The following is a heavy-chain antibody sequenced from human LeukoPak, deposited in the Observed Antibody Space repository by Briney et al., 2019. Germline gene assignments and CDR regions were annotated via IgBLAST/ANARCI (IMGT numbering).Heavy chain of an antibody. CDR1: GASITSSGYY. CDR3: ARVRGYSYGYLDY. J-gene: IGHJ4*02. Sequence: PSETLSLTCTVSGASITSSGYYWGWIRQPPGKGLECIATIYSTGSAYYTPSLQSRVTISVDTSKNQFSLELFSVTAADTAVYYCARVRGYSYGYLDYWGQGTLVTVSS. CDR2: IYSTGSA. D-gene: IGHD5-18*01. V-gene: IGHV4-39*07.